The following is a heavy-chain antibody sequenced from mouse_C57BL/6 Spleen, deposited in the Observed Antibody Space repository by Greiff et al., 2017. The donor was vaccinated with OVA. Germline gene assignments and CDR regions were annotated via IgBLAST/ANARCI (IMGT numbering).Heavy chain of an antibody. D-gene: IGHD1-1*01. J-gene: IGHJ3*01. CDR3: ARREDYGSGAY. V-gene: IGHV1-81*01. CDR2: IYPRSGNT. CDR1: GYTFTSYG. Sequence: QVQLKESGAELARPGASVKLSCKASGYTFTSYGISWVKQRTGQGLEWIGEIYPRSGNTYYNEKFKGKATLTADKSSSTAYMELRSLTSEDSAVYFCARREDYGSGAYWGQGTLVTVSA.